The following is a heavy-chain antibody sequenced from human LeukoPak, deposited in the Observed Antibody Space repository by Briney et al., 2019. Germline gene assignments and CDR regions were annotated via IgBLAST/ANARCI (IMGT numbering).Heavy chain of an antibody. D-gene: IGHD1-26*01. Sequence: GGSLRLSCAASGFTFSSSAMSWIRQVPGKGLEWVSGISASGGSTYYADSVRGRFTISRDNSKNTLYVQMNSLRDEDTAVYYCTGCGRIRCSLDSIDFWGQGTLVTVSS. CDR2: ISASGGST. V-gene: IGHV3-23*01. J-gene: IGHJ4*02. CDR1: GFTFSSSA. CDR3: TGCGRIRCSLDSIDF.